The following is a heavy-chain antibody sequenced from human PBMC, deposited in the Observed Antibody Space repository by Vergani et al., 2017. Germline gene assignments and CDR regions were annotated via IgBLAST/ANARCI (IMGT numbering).Heavy chain of an antibody. Sequence: QVQLQESGPGLVKPSETLSLTCTVSGGSISSYYWSWIRQPPGKGLEWIGEINHSGSTNYNPSLKSRVTISVDTSKNQFSLKLSSVTAADTAVYYCARGTKVSHTQFDYWGQGTLVTVSS. V-gene: IGHV4-34*01. CDR2: INHSGST. CDR3: ARGTKVSHTQFDY. CDR1: GGSISSYY. D-gene: IGHD2-15*01. J-gene: IGHJ4*02.